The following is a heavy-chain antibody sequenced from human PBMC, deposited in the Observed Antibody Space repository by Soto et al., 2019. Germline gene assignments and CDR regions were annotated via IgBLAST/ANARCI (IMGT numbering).Heavy chain of an antibody. D-gene: IGHD5-12*01. CDR1: GGSVSPQY. J-gene: IGHJ3*01. CDR3: ARHVTTYTSGNDYDAFDV. V-gene: IGHV4-59*08. CDR2: IYNSGST. Sequence: QVQLQESGPGLVKPSETLSLTCTVSGGSVSPQYWSWIRQTPGKGLEWLAYIYNSGSTAYNPSLKSRLSVSIDTSKNQFFLRLSSVTAGDTAVYFCARHVTTYTSGNDYDAFDVWGQGTMVTVSS.